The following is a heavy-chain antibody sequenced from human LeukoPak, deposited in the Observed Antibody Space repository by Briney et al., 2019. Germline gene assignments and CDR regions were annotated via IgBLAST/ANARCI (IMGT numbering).Heavy chain of an antibody. Sequence: GRSLRLSCAASGFTFSSYAMHWVRQAPGKGLEWVAVISYDGSNKYYADSVKGRFTISRDNSKNTLYLQMNSLRAEDTAVYYCAKDRGITIFSDRGAFDIWGQGTMVTVSS. CDR1: GFTFSSYA. CDR2: ISYDGSNK. CDR3: AKDRGITIFSDRGAFDI. V-gene: IGHV3-30-3*01. D-gene: IGHD3-9*01. J-gene: IGHJ3*02.